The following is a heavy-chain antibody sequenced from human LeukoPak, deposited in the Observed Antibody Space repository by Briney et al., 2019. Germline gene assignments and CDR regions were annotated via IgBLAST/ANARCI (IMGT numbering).Heavy chain of an antibody. CDR2: IWYDGSNK. D-gene: IGHD5-12*01. J-gene: IGHJ4*02. V-gene: IGHV3-33*08. Sequence: GSLRLSCAASGFPFNNYAMHWVRQAPGKGLEWVAVIWYDGSNKNYADSVKGRFTISRDNSKNTLYLQMNSLRVEDTAVYYCATSQGAVDPPYLGQGTLVTVSS. CDR3: ATSQGAVDPPY. CDR1: GFPFNNYA.